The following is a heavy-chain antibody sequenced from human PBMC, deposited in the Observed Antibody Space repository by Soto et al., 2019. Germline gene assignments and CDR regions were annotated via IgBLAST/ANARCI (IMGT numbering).Heavy chain of an antibody. V-gene: IGHV4-34*01. CDR2: INHSGST. CDR3: ARGITIFGVVSFYYYYYMDV. D-gene: IGHD3-3*01. Sequence: TSETLSLTCAVYGGSFSGYYWSWIRQPPGKGLEWIGEINHSGSTNYNPSLKSRVTISVDTSKNQFSLKLSSVTAADTAVYYCARGITIFGVVSFYYYYYMDVWGKGTTVTVS. J-gene: IGHJ6*03. CDR1: GGSFSGYY.